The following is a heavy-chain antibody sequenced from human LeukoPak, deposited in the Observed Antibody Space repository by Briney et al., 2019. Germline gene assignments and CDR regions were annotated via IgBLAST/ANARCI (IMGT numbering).Heavy chain of an antibody. Sequence: PGGSLRLSCAASGFTFSSYAMRWVRQAPGKGLEWVSFISSSSITIYYADSVKGRFTISRDNAEKSLYLQMNSLRAEDTAVYYCARDRGGSYSAIDYWGQGTLVTVSS. J-gene: IGHJ4*02. CDR1: GFTFSSYA. CDR3: ARDRGGSYSAIDY. CDR2: ISSSSITI. V-gene: IGHV3-48*04. D-gene: IGHD2-15*01.